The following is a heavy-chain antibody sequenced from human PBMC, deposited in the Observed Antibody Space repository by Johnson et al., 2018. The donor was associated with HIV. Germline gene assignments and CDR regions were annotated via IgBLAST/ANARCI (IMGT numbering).Heavy chain of an antibody. Sequence: MQLVESGGGLVQPGGSLRLSCAASGFTFSSYAMSWVRQAPGKGLAWVSAISGSGGSTYYADSVKCRFTISRDKSKNTLYLQMNSLRAEDTAVYYCAASTVMMTDDAFDIWGQGTVVTVSP. CDR1: GFTFSSYA. V-gene: IGHV3-23*04. J-gene: IGHJ3*02. CDR2: ISGSGGST. D-gene: IGHD4-11*01. CDR3: AASTVMMTDDAFDI.